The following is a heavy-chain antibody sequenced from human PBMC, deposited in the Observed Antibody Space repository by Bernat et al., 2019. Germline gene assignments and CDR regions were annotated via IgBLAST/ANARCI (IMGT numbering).Heavy chain of an antibody. Sequence: QVQLQESGPGLVKPSQTLSLTCTVSGGSISSGGYYWSWIRQHPGKGLEWIGYTYYSGSTYYNPSLKSRVTISVDMSKNQFSLKLSSVTAADTAVYYCARDVVGPDSSGFNYGMDVWGQGTTVTVSS. CDR1: GGSISSGGYY. V-gene: IGHV4-31*03. D-gene: IGHD3-22*01. CDR3: ARDVVGPDSSGFNYGMDV. CDR2: TYYSGST. J-gene: IGHJ6*02.